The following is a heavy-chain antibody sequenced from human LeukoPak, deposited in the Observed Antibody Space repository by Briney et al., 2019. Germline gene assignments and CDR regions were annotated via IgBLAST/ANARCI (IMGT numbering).Heavy chain of an antibody. J-gene: IGHJ5*02. Sequence: SETLSLTCTVSGGPISSYYWVWIRQPAGKELEWIGRIYTSGNTNYNPSLKSRVTMSVDTSKNQFSLKLNSVTAADTAVYYCAKIFPGSWIDPWGQGTLVTVSS. V-gene: IGHV4-4*07. CDR3: AKIFPGSWIDP. D-gene: IGHD2-21*01. CDR2: IYTSGNT. CDR1: GGPISSYY.